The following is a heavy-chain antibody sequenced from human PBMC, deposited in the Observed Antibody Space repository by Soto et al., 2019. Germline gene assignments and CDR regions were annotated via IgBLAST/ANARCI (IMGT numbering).Heavy chain of an antibody. V-gene: IGHV4-59*01. J-gene: IGHJ4*02. D-gene: IGHD1-26*01. CDR3: ARSRYTGTYSGRFLDY. CDR1: GGSISTYY. CDR2: IYHSGNT. Sequence: SETLSLTCTVSGGSISTYYWSWIRQPPGKGLEWIGYIYHSGNTNYNPSLKPRVTISIDTSKNQFSLKLNSVNAADTAMYFCARSRYTGTYSGRFLDYWGQGSLVTVSS.